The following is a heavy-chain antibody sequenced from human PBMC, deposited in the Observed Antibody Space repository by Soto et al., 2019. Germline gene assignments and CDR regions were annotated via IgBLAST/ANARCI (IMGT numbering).Heavy chain of an antibody. D-gene: IGHD3-10*01. V-gene: IGHV1-69*04. Sequence: SVKVSCKASGGTFSSYTISWVRQAPGQGLEWMGRIIPILGIANYAQKFQGRVTITADKSTSTAYMELSSLRSEDTAVYYCAIDFSGSGSYDLDYRAQRTLVTVSS. J-gene: IGHJ4*02. CDR3: AIDFSGSGSYDLDY. CDR1: GGTFSSYT. CDR2: IIPILGIA.